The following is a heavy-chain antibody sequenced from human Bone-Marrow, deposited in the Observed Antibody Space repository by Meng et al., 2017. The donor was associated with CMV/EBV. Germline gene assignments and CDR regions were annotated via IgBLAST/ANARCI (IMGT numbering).Heavy chain of an antibody. Sequence: GESLKISCAASGFTFSSYSMNWVRQAPGKGLEWVSSISSSSSYIYYADSVKGRFTISRDNAKNSLYLQMNSLRAEDTAVYYCASDRSWYEFPFDYWGQGTRVTGSS. J-gene: IGHJ4*02. CDR2: ISSSSSYI. CDR1: GFTFSSYS. D-gene: IGHD6-13*01. V-gene: IGHV3-21*01. CDR3: ASDRSWYEFPFDY.